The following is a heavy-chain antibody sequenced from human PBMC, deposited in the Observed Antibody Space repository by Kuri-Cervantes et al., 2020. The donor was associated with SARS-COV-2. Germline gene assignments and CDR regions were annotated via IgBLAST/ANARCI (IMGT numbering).Heavy chain of an antibody. J-gene: IGHJ3*02. Sequence: SETLSLTCAVYGGSFSGYYWSWIRQPPGKGLEWIGEINHSGSTNYNPSLKSRVTISVDTSKNQFPLKLSSVTAADTAVYYCARDGGTSIAAAGMEYAFDIWGQGTMVTVSS. D-gene: IGHD6-13*01. V-gene: IGHV4-34*01. CDR3: ARDGGTSIAAAGMEYAFDI. CDR1: GGSFSGYY. CDR2: INHSGST.